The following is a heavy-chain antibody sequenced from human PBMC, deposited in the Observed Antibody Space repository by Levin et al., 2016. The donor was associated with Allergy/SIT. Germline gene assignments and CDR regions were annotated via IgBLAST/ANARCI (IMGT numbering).Heavy chain of an antibody. J-gene: IGHJ4*02. CDR3: ASGSGIAAAGHDY. V-gene: IGHV3-48*03. CDR2: ISSSGSTI. CDR1: GFTFSSYE. D-gene: IGHD6-13*01. Sequence: GGSLRLSCAASGFTFSSYEMNWVRQAPGKGLEWVSYISSSGSTIYYADSVKGRFTISRDNAKNSLYLQMNSLRAEDTAVYYCASGSGIAAAGHDYWGQGTLVTVSS.